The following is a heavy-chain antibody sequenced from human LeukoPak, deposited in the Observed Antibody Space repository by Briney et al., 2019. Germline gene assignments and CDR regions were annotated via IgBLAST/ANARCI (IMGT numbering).Heavy chain of an antibody. CDR3: AREGPTYSSRWYYWYFDL. CDR1: GYTFTSYD. Sequence: ASVKVSCKASGYTFTSYDINWVRQATGQGLEWMGWMNPNSGNTGYAQKFQGRVTMTRNTSISTAYMELSSLRSEDTAVYYCAREGPTYSSRWYYWYFDLWGRGTLVTVSS. CDR2: MNPNSGNT. V-gene: IGHV1-8*01. J-gene: IGHJ2*01. D-gene: IGHD6-13*01.